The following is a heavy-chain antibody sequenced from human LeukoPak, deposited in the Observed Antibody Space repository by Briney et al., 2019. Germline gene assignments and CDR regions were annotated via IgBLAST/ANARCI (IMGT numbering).Heavy chain of an antibody. CDR1: GGSFSGYY. D-gene: IGHD5-24*01. J-gene: IGHJ4*02. V-gene: IGHV4-34*01. CDR3: ARSGSVMQFSRDGYNYSPAPTYYFDY. CDR2: INHSGST. Sequence: SETLSLTCAVYGGSFSGYYWSWIRQPPGKGLEWIGEINHSGSTNYNPSLKSRVTISVDTSKNQFSLKLSSVTAADTAVYYCARSGSVMQFSRDGYNYSPAPTYYFDYWGQGTLVTVSS.